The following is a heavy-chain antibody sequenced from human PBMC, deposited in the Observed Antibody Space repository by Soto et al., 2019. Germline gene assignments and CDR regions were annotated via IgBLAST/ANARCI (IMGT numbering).Heavy chain of an antibody. D-gene: IGHD1-1*01. CDR3: ASFTGTTLSFDY. Sequence: QVKLQQWGAGLLKPSETLSLTCAVYGGSFSGYYLSWIRQPPGKGLEWIGEINHSGSTNYNPSLKSRVTIPVASSNNQFSLKLSSVTAADTAVYYCASFTGTTLSFDYWGQGTLVTVSS. CDR2: INHSGST. J-gene: IGHJ4*02. V-gene: IGHV4-34*01. CDR1: GGSFSGYY.